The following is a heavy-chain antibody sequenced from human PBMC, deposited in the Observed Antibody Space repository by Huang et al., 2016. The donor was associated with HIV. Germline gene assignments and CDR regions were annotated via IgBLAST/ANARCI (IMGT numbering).Heavy chain of an antibody. CDR3: ARPSDAAMIRDYYYPMDV. D-gene: IGHD5-18*01. Sequence: QVQLVQSEAEVKKPGSSVKVSCKASGGTFSTFGLSWVRQASGRGLEWMARLIPILNTTDSAQKFQGRVTLTADESTNTASMELNSLTFEDTAVYYCARPSDAAMIRDYYYPMDVWGQGTTVTVS. V-gene: IGHV1-69*11. J-gene: IGHJ6*02. CDR1: GGTFSTFG. CDR2: LIPILNTT.